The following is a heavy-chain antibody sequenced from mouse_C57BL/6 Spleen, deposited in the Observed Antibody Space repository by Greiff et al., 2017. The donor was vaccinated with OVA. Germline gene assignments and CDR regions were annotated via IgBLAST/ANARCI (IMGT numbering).Heavy chain of an antibody. Sequence: VQLQQSGAELVRPGASVTLSCKASGYTFTDYEMHWVKQTPVHGLEWIGAIDPETGGTAYNQKFKGKAILAADKSSSTAYMELRSLTSEDSAVYYCTKGGLGYYWGQGTTLTVSS. CDR1: GYTFTDYE. CDR2: IDPETGGT. CDR3: TKGGLGYY. V-gene: IGHV1-15*01. J-gene: IGHJ2*01. D-gene: IGHD3-3*01.